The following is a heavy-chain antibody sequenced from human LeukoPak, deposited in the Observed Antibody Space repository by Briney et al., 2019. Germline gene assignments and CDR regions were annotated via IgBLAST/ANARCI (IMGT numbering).Heavy chain of an antibody. CDR2: IYYSGST. CDR1: GGSINNFY. D-gene: IGHD2-15*01. Sequence: SETLSLTCTVSGGSINNFYWSWIRQPPGKGLEWIGQIYYSGSTNYSPPLKSRVTISVDTSKNQFSLKLSSVTAADTAVYYCARSCSGGSCYGLWGQGTLVTVSS. CDR3: ARSCSGGSCYGL. J-gene: IGHJ4*02. V-gene: IGHV4-59*01.